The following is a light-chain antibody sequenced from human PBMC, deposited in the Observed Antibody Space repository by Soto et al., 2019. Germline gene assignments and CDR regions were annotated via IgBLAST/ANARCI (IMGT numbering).Light chain of an antibody. Sequence: QSVLTQPPSASGTPGQRVTISCSGSSSNIGTNTVNWYRQPPTPGAAPKLLIYTDNHRPSGVPDRFSGSKSGTSASLAISGLQSEDEADYYCAAWDDNLNAVLFGGGTKVTVL. J-gene: IGLJ2*01. CDR1: SSNIGTNT. CDR2: TDN. V-gene: IGLV1-44*01. CDR3: AAWDDNLNAVL.